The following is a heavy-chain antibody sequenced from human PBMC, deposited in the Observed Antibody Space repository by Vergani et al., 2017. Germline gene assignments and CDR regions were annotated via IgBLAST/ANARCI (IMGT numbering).Heavy chain of an antibody. CDR1: GYTFTGYY. V-gene: IGHV1-2*02. CDR2: INPNSGGT. D-gene: IGHD2-2*01. CDR3: AREYCSSTSCTQYYYYYYGMDV. Sequence: QVQLVQSGAEVKKPGASVKVSCKASGYTFTGYYMHWVRQAPGQGLEWMGWINPNSGGTNYAQKFQGRVTMTRDTSISTAYMGLSRLRSDDTAVYYCAREYCSSTSCTQYYYYYYGMDVWGQGTTVTVSS. J-gene: IGHJ6*02.